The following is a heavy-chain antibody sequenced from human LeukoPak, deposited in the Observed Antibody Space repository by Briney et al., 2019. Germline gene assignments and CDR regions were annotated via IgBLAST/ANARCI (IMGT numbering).Heavy chain of an antibody. CDR1: GYTFTSYG. D-gene: IGHD2-2*01. CDR2: ISAYNGNT. V-gene: IGHV1-18*01. J-gene: IGHJ4*02. CDR3: ARVGNLVVPAAITTFFAY. Sequence: ASVKVSCKATGYTFTSYGSSWVRQAPGQGLEWMGWISAYNGNTNYAQKLQGRVTMTTDTSTSTAYMELRSLRSDDTAVYYCARVGNLVVPAAITTFFAYWGQGTLVTVSS.